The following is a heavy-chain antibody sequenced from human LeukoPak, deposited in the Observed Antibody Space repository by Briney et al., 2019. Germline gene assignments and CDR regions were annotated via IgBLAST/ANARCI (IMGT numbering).Heavy chain of an antibody. J-gene: IGHJ5*02. V-gene: IGHV1-2*02. CDR3: ARIPIVVVPAAQGDNWFDP. D-gene: IGHD2-2*01. CDR2: INPNSGGT. CDR1: GYTFTGYD. Sequence: ASVKVSCKASGYTFTGYDMHWVRQAPGQGLEWMGWINPNSGGTNYAQKFQGRVTMTRDTSISTAYMELSRLRSDDMAVYYCARIPIVVVPAAQGDNWFDPWGQGTLVTVSS.